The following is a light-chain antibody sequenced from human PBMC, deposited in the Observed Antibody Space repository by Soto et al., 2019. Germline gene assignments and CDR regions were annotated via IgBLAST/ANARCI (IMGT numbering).Light chain of an antibody. V-gene: IGKV1-5*01. CDR1: QSISSW. CDR3: QQYNSYSAT. J-gene: IGKJ1*01. Sequence: DIQMTPSPSTLSASVVDRVTITCRASQSISSWLAWYQQKPGEAPKLLIYDASSLESGVPSRFSGSGSGTEFTLTISSLQPDDFATYYCQQYNSYSATFGQGTKVDIK. CDR2: DAS.